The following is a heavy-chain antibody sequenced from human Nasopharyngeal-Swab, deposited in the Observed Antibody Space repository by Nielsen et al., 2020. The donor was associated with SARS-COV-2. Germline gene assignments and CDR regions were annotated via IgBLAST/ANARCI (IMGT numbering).Heavy chain of an antibody. CDR3: ARRAYCSGGSCYSPYYYYMDV. V-gene: IGHV5-10-1*01. D-gene: IGHD2-15*01. Sequence: KVSCKGSGYSFTSYWISWVRQMPGKGLEWMGRIDPSDSYTNYSPSFQGHVTISADKSISTAYLQWSSLKASDTAMYYCARRAYCSGGSCYSPYYYYMDVWGKGTTVTVPS. CDR1: GYSFTSYW. CDR2: IDPSDSYT. J-gene: IGHJ6*03.